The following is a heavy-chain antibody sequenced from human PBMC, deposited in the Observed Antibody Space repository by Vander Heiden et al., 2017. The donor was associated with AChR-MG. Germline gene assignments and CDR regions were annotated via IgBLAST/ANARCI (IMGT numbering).Heavy chain of an antibody. Sequence: QVQLVQSGAEVRKTVASVKVSCKASGHTFTSYGSSWVRQAPGQGLEWMGWISAYNGNTNYAQKLQGRVTMTTDTSTSTAYMELRSLRSDDTAVYYCARVSGSYYRGRQNWFDPWGQGTLVTVSS. J-gene: IGHJ5*02. CDR3: ARVSGSYYRGRQNWFDP. D-gene: IGHD3-10*01. V-gene: IGHV1-18*01. CDR2: ISAYNGNT. CDR1: GHTFTSYG.